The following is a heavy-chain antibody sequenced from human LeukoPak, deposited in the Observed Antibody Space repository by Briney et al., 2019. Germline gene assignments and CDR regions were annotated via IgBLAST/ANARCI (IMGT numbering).Heavy chain of an antibody. J-gene: IGHJ4*02. Sequence: GGSLRLSRAASGFTFCSYAMHWVRQAPGKRLGWVAVISYDGSNKYYADSVKGRVTISSDNSKNTLYLQMNSLRAEDTAVYYCASVPTPYSSCWYDYFDYWGQGTLVTVSS. CDR1: GFTFCSYA. V-gene: IGHV3-30*04. D-gene: IGHD6-19*01. CDR3: ASVPTPYSSCWYDYFDY. CDR2: ISYDGSNK.